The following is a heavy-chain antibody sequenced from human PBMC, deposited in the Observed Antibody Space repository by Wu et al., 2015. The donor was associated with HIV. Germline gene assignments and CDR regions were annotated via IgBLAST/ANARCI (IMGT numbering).Heavy chain of an antibody. CDR3: ARVYGSGVIITFLAWFDP. D-gene: IGHD3-10*01. J-gene: IGHJ5*02. Sequence: QVQLVQSGAEVKKPGASVKVSCKASGYTFTKYDINWVRQATGQGLEWMGWMNPKSGNTGYAQKFQGRVTMTRNTSISTAYMELSSLRSEDTAVYYCARVYGSGVIITFLAWFDPWGPGNPGHRLV. CDR1: GYTFTKYD. CDR2: MNPKSGNT. V-gene: IGHV1-8*01.